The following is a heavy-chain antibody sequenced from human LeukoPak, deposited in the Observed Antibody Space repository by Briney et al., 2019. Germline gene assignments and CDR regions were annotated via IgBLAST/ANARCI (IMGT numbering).Heavy chain of an antibody. CDR1: GYTFTSYD. CDR3: ARGRGYSSGWYGDWFDP. Sequence: ASVKVSCKASGYTFTSYDINWVRQATGQGFEWMGWMNPNSGNTGYAQKFQGRVTMTRNTSISTAYMELSSLSSEDTAVYYCARGRGYSSGWYGDWFDPWGQGTLVTVSS. V-gene: IGHV1-8*01. D-gene: IGHD6-19*01. CDR2: MNPNSGNT. J-gene: IGHJ5*02.